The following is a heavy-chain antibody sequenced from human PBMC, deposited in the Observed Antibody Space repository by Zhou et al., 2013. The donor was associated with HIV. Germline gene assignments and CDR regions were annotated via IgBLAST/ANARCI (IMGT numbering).Heavy chain of an antibody. CDR1: GDSISSSSYY. V-gene: IGHV4-61*05. D-gene: IGHD3-10*01. CDR2: IYYSGST. CDR3: ARAPVGRGVSGTYFDY. Sequence: VQLQESGPGLVKPSETLSLTCTVSGDSISSSSYYWDWIRQPPGKGLEWIAYIYYSGSTNYNPSLKSRVTISVEMSKNQFSLKLSSVTAADTAVYYCARAPVGRGVSGTYFDYWGQGTLVTVSS. J-gene: IGHJ4*02.